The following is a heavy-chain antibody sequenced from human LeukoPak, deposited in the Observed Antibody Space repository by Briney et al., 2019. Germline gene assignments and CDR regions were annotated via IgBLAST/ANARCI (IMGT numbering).Heavy chain of an antibody. D-gene: IGHD2-2*02. CDR1: GYTFTSYG. CDR2: ISAYNGNT. J-gene: IGHJ4*02. Sequence: ASVKVSCKASGYTFTSYGISWVRQAPGQGLEWMGWISAYNGNTNYAQKLQGRVTMTTDTSTSTAYMELRSLRSDDMALYYCAKSVGPLLYSADFDYWGQGTLVTVSS. V-gene: IGHV1-18*03. CDR3: AKSVGPLLYSADFDY.